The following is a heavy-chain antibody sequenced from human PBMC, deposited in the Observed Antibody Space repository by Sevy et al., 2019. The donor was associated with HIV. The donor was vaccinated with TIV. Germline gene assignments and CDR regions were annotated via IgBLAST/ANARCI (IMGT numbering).Heavy chain of an antibody. CDR1: GFTFSTYS. J-gene: IGHJ6*02. CDR2: ISSSSNYI. Sequence: GGSLRLSCAASGFTFSTYSMNWVRQAPGKGLEWVSSISSSSNYIYYADSLKGRFTISRDNAKNSLYLQMNSLRADDTAVYYCARDGVRITMVQGVMAYYHGMDVWGQGTTVTVSS. CDR3: ARDGVRITMVQGVMAYYHGMDV. D-gene: IGHD3-10*01. V-gene: IGHV3-21*01.